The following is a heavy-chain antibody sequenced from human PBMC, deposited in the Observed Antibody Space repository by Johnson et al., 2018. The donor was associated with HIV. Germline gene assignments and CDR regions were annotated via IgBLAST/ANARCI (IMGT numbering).Heavy chain of an antibody. Sequence: VQLVESGGGLVKPGGSLRLSCAASGFTFSSYAMSWVRQSPGKGLEWVSAVSGSGTGTYYADSVKGRVTISRDNSKSTLFLQMNSLRAEDTAVYYCAKARRAYDSRGYYYAYDAFDLWGQ. J-gene: IGHJ3*01. CDR2: VSGSGTGT. CDR1: GFTFSSYA. CDR3: AKARRAYDSRGYYYAYDAFDL. V-gene: IGHV3-23*04. D-gene: IGHD3-22*01.